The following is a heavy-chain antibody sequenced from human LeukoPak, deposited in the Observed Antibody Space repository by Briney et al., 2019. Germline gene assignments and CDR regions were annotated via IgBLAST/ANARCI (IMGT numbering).Heavy chain of an antibody. J-gene: IGHJ4*01. CDR3: AKVTAYSYGFLHY. Sequence: PGGSLRLSCAASGFTSSSYAMSWVSPAPGKGLEWVSAISGSGGSTYYADSVKGRFTISRDNSKNTLYLQMNSLRAEDTAVYYCAKVTAYSYGFLHYWGHGILVTVSS. V-gene: IGHV3-23*01. CDR1: GFTSSSYA. CDR2: ISGSGGST. D-gene: IGHD5-18*01.